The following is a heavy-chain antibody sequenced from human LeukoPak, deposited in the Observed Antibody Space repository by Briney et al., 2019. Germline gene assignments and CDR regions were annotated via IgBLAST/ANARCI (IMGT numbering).Heavy chain of an antibody. D-gene: IGHD3-3*01. CDR3: ARDGLALLYFRVAHNWFDP. CDR1: GGSISSGSYY. CDR2: IYTSGST. V-gene: IGHV4-61*02. Sequence: PSETLSLTCTVSGGSISSGSYYWSWIRQPAGKGLEWIGRIYTSGSTNYNPSLKSRVTISVDKSKNHFSLKLSSVTAADTAVYYCARDGLALLYFRVAHNWFDPWGQGTLVTVSS. J-gene: IGHJ5*02.